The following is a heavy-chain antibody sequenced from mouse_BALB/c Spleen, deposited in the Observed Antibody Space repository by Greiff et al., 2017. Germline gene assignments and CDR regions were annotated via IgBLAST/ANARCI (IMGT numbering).Heavy chain of an antibody. CDR1: GFTFSSYT. D-gene: IGHD2-14*01. J-gene: IGHJ3*01. Sequence: EVQRVESGGGLVQPGGSLKLSCAASGFTFSSYTMSWVRQTPEKRLEWVAYISNGGGSTYYPDTVKGRFTISRDNAKNTLYLQMSSLKSEDTAMYYCARQGYYRYDGFAYWGQGTLVTVSA. CDR2: ISNGGGST. V-gene: IGHV5-12-2*01. CDR3: ARQGYYRYDGFAY.